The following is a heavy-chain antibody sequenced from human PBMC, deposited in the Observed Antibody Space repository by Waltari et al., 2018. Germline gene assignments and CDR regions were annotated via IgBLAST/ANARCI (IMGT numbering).Heavy chain of an antibody. CDR3: ATYVGASIGTAAFDV. CDR1: GGSIIRNRHH. D-gene: IGHD3-16*01. V-gene: IGHV4-39*01. J-gene: IGHJ3*01. CDR2: ISYTGTT. Sequence: QLHLQEAGPGLVKPSETLSLTCSVSGGSIIRNRHHWAWIRQPPGKGLEWTATISYTGTTYYNPSLKSRVTISVDTSKNQFSLKLTSVTAADTAVYYCATYVGASIGTAAFDVWGQGTMVTVSS.